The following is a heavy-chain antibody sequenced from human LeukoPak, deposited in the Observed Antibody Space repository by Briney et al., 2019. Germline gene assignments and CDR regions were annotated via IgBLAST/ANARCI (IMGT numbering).Heavy chain of an antibody. CDR3: ATDRGYSGSGYV. Sequence: ASVKVSCKASGYTFTGYYMHWVRQAPGQGLEWMGWINPNSGGTNYAQKFQGRVTMTRDTSISTAYMELSRLRSDDTAVYYCATDRGYSGSGYVWGKGTTVTISS. D-gene: IGHD3-10*01. CDR1: GYTFTGYY. V-gene: IGHV1-2*02. CDR2: INPNSGGT. J-gene: IGHJ6*04.